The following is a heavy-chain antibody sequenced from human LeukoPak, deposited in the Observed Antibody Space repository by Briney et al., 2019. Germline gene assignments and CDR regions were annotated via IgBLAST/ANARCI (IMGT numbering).Heavy chain of an antibody. J-gene: IGHJ6*02. CDR3: ARDLVPPDDYDFWSGYYLPDYYYYYGMDV. V-gene: IGHV3-30-3*01. CDR2: ISYDGSNK. Sequence: PGGSLRLSCAASGLTFSSYAMHWVRQAPGKGLEWVAVISYDGSNKYYADSVKGRFTISRDNSKNTLYLQMNSLRAEDTAVYYCARDLVPPDDYDFWSGYYLPDYYYYYGMDVWGQGTTVTVSS. D-gene: IGHD3-3*01. CDR1: GLTFSSYA.